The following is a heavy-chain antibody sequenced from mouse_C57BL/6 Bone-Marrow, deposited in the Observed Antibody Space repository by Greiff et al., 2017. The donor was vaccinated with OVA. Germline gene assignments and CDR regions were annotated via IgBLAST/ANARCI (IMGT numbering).Heavy chain of an antibody. CDR1: GFSFTSYA. Sequence: QVQLKESGPGLVAPSQCLSITCTVSGFSFTSYAISWVRQPPGTGLAWLGVIWTGGGTNYNSALISRLSISKDNSKSQVFLKMNSLQTDDTARYDCARKGDGYWYWYVDVWGTGTTVTVSS. D-gene: IGHD2-3*01. CDR2: IWTGGGT. V-gene: IGHV2-9-1*01. CDR3: ARKGDGYWYWYVDV. J-gene: IGHJ1*03.